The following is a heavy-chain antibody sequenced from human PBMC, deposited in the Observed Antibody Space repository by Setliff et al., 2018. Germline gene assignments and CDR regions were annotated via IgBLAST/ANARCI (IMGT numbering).Heavy chain of an antibody. V-gene: IGHV3-21*04. Sequence: PGGSLRLSCAASGFAFSTYSMNWVRQAPGKGLEWVPTINSGSDFIYYADSVRGRFTISRDNTKNSLYLQMKSLRAEDTAVYYCARVHYETSTYSPTLFDHWGQGALVTVSS. CDR3: ARVHYETSTYSPTLFDH. J-gene: IGHJ4*02. D-gene: IGHD3-22*01. CDR1: GFAFSTYS. CDR2: INSGSDFI.